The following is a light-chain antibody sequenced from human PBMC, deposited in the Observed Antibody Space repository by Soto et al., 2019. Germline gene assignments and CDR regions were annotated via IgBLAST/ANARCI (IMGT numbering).Light chain of an antibody. Sequence: EIVMTQSPATLSVSPGERATLSCRASQTFSNNLAWYQQKPGQAPRLLIYATSNRATGIPDRFSGSGSGTDFSLTISSLEPGDFAVYYCQQYNNWPLTFGPGTKVDIK. V-gene: IGKV3D-15*01. J-gene: IGKJ3*01. CDR3: QQYNNWPLT. CDR2: ATS. CDR1: QTFSNN.